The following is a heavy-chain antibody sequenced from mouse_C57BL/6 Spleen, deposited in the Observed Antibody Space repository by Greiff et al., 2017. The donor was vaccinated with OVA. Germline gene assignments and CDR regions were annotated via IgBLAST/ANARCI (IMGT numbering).Heavy chain of an antibody. CDR3: ARKGIYDGYYGFFDY. V-gene: IGHV1-80*01. CDR2: IYPGDGDT. J-gene: IGHJ2*01. Sequence: QVQLQQSGAELVKPGASVKISCKASGYAFSSYWMNWVKQRPGKGLEWIGQIYPGDGDTNYNGKFKGKATLTADKSSSTAYMQLSSLTSEDSAVYFCARKGIYDGYYGFFDYWGQGTTLTVSS. D-gene: IGHD2-3*01. CDR1: GYAFSSYW.